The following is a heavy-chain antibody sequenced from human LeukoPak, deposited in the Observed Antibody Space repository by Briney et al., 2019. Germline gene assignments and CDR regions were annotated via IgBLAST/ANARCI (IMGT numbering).Heavy chain of an antibody. CDR1: GFTVSSNY. Sequence: GGSLRLSCAASGFTVSSNYMSWVRQAPGKGLEWVSVLYSGAITYYADSVKGRFTISRDNSKNTLYLQMNSLRAEDTAVYHCARVRKMTYYYESSGYYPGAFDIWGQGTMVTVSS. CDR3: ARVRKMTYYYESSGYYPGAFDI. V-gene: IGHV3-66*02. J-gene: IGHJ3*02. CDR2: LYSGAIT. D-gene: IGHD3-22*01.